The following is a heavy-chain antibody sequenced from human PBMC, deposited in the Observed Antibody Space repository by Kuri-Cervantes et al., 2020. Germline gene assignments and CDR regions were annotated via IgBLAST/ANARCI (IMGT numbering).Heavy chain of an antibody. D-gene: IGHD3-22*01. V-gene: IGHV4-38-2*01. CDR1: GYSISTGFY. J-gene: IGHJ4*02. CDR2: VHHSGSA. CDR3: ARPDYDSSGYYLLFDY. Sequence: SETLSLTCAVSGYSISTGFYWGWIRQPPGKGLEWIGSVHHSGSAYYNPSLNSRLTMSLDTSKNQFSLKLSSVTAADTAVYYCARPDYDSSGYYLLFDYWGQGTLVTVSS.